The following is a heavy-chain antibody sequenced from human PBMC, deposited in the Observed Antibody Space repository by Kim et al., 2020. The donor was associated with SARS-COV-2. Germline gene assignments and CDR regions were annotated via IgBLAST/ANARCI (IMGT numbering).Heavy chain of an antibody. CDR3: ARGVIEGGSYCWFDP. J-gene: IGHJ5*02. D-gene: IGHD1-26*01. V-gene: IGHV1-69*01. Sequence: PESQGRVTVTADESTSTAYMELSSLRSEDTAVYYCARGVIEGGSYCWFDPWGQGTLVTVSS.